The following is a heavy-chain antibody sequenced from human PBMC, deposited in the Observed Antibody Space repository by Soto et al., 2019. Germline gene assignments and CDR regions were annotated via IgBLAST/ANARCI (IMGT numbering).Heavy chain of an antibody. J-gene: IGHJ2*01. D-gene: IGHD4-17*01. CDR1: GFTFSSYS. Sequence: GSLRLSCAASGFTFSSYSMNWVRQAPGKGLEWVSSISSSSYIYYADSVKGRFTISRDNAKNSLYLQMNSLRAEDTAVYYCARDQHGDYYWYFDLWGRGTLVTVSS. CDR2: ISSSSYI. CDR3: ARDQHGDYYWYFDL. V-gene: IGHV3-21*01.